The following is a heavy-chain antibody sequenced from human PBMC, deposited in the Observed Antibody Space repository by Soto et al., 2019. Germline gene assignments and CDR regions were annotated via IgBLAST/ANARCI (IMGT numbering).Heavy chain of an antibody. J-gene: IGHJ5*02. V-gene: IGHV3-53*01. CDR1: GLSVTTEY. CDR2: ISSGGDT. CDR3: ARGDFDI. Sequence: EVQLVESGGGLIQPGGSLRLACAASGLSVTTEYMSWVRQAPGKGLEWVSIISSGGDTYYAESVKGRFTISRDNGKNTLYLQMNSLRCEDTAVYFCARGDFDIWGQGTLVTVSS.